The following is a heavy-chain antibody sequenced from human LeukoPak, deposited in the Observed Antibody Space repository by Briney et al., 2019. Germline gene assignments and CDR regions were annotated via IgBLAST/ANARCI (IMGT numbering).Heavy chain of an antibody. CDR3: AKIYYDSSGVDY. Sequence: PGGSLILSCAASGFTFSSYGMSWVRQAPGKGLEWVSAISGSGGSTYYADSVKGRFTISRDNSKNTLYLQMNSLRAEDTAVYYCAKIYYDSSGVDYWGQGTLVTVSS. J-gene: IGHJ4*02. V-gene: IGHV3-23*01. CDR1: GFTFSSYG. CDR2: ISGSGGST. D-gene: IGHD3-22*01.